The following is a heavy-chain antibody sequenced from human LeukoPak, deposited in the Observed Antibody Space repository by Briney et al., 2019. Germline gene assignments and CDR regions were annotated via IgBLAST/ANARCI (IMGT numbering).Heavy chain of an antibody. Sequence: ASVKVSCKASGGTFSSYAISWVRQAPGQGLEWMGGIIPIFGTANYAQKFQGRVTITADKSTSTAYMELSSLRSEDTAVYYCAVGSSSWYLYYMDVWGKGTTVTVSS. CDR1: GGTFSSYA. CDR2: IIPIFGTA. J-gene: IGHJ6*03. D-gene: IGHD6-13*01. V-gene: IGHV1-69*06. CDR3: AVGSSSWYLYYMDV.